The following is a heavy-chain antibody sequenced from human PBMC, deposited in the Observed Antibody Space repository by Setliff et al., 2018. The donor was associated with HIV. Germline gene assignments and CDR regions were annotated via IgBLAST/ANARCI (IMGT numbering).Heavy chain of an antibody. CDR1: IGSISSHY. Sequence: SETLSLTCTVSIGSISSHYWSWIRQPPGKGLEWIGHIYSSGDTNYNPSLKSRVTISVDTSKNQFSLKLSSVTAADPAVYYCAGCGGDCYLGQIDSWGQGTLVTVSS. CDR2: IYSSGDT. J-gene: IGHJ4*02. D-gene: IGHD2-21*02. CDR3: AGCGGDCYLGQIDS. V-gene: IGHV4-59*11.